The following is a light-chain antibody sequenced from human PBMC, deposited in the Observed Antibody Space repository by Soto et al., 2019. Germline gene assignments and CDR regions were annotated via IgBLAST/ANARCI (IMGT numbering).Light chain of an antibody. V-gene: IGLV2-14*01. J-gene: IGLJ1*01. Sequence: QSALTQPASVSGSPGQSITISCTGTSSDVGGYNYVSWYQQHPGKAPKLMIFEVSNRPSGISNRFSGSKSGNTASRTISGLQAEDEADYYCISYTSSSTLRFVFGAGTKLTVL. CDR2: EVS. CDR1: SSDVGGYNY. CDR3: ISYTSSSTLRFV.